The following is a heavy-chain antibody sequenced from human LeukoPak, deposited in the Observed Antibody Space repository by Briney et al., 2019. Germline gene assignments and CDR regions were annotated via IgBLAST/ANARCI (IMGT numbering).Heavy chain of an antibody. CDR1: GGSISSYY. D-gene: IGHD1-26*01. Sequence: SETLSLTCTVSGGSISSYYWSWIRQPAGKGLEWIGRIYTSGSTNYNPSLKSRVTMSVDTSKNQFSLKLSSVTAADTAVYYCARGWELLPPYYYYYMDVWGKGTTVTVSS. J-gene: IGHJ6*03. CDR3: ARGWELLPPYYYYYMDV. CDR2: IYTSGST. V-gene: IGHV4-4*07.